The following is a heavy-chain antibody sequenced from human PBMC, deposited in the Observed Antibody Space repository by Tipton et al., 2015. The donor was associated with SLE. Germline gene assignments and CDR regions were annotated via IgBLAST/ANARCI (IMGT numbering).Heavy chain of an antibody. CDR3: AREPLVDCSGGSCHDAFDI. J-gene: IGHJ3*02. CDR2: IYYSGST. CDR1: GGSISSGGYY. D-gene: IGHD2-15*01. V-gene: IGHV4-31*03. Sequence: TLSLTCTVSGGSISSGGYYWSWIRQHPGKGLEWIGYIYYSGSTNYNPSLKSRVTMSVDTSKNQFSLKLSSVTAADTAVYYCAREPLVDCSGGSCHDAFDIWGQGTMVTVSS.